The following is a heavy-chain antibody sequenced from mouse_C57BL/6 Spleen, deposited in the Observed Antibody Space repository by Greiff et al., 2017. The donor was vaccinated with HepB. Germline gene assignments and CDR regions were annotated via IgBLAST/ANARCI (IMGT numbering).Heavy chain of an antibody. V-gene: IGHV5-4*01. CDR1: GFTFSSYA. Sequence: EVHLVESGGGLVKPGGSLKLSCAASGFTFSSYAMSWVRQTPEKRLEWVATISDGGSYTYYPDNVKGRFTISRDNAKNNLYLQMSHLKSEETAMYYCAREGYDGYYVGAMDYWGQGTSVTVSS. D-gene: IGHD2-3*01. CDR3: AREGYDGYYVGAMDY. CDR2: ISDGGSYT. J-gene: IGHJ4*01.